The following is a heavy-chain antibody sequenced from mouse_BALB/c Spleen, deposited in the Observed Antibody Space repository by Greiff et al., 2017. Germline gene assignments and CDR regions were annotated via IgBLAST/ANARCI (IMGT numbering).Heavy chain of an antibody. CDR3: ARLEAY. CDR1: GFTFSSYA. CDR2: ISSGGNYT. V-gene: IGHV5-9-3*01. Sequence: EVKLVESGGGLVKPGGSLKLSCAASGFTFSSYAMSWVRQTPEKRLEWVATISSGGNYTYYPDSVKGRFTISRDNAKNTLYLQMSSLRSEDTAMYYCARLEAYWGQGTLVTVSA. J-gene: IGHJ3*01.